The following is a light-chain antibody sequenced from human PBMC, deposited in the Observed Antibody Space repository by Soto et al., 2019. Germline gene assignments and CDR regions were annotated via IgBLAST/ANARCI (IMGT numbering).Light chain of an antibody. CDR3: QQHNSYPLT. CDR1: QSINSW. V-gene: IGKV1-5*03. J-gene: IGKJ4*02. CDR2: KAS. Sequence: DIQMTQSPSTLSASVGDRVTITCRASQSINSWLAWYQQKPGKAPKLLIYKASSLESGVPSSFSGSASGTEFTLRIGSLQPDDFATDYCQQHNSYPLTFGGGTKVVIK.